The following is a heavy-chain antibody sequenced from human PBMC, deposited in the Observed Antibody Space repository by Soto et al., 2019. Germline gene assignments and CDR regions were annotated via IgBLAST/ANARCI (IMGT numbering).Heavy chain of an antibody. J-gene: IGHJ4*02. CDR1: GFTFSSYS. CDR2: ISSSSNTI. Sequence: EVQVVESGGGLVQPGGSLRLSCAASGFTFSSYSMDWVRQAPGKGLEWVSYISSSSNTIYYADSVKGRFTISRDNAKNSLYLQMISLRDEDTAVYYCARAGRGYSYGYFDYWGQGTLVTVSS. V-gene: IGHV3-48*02. D-gene: IGHD5-18*01. CDR3: ARAGRGYSYGYFDY.